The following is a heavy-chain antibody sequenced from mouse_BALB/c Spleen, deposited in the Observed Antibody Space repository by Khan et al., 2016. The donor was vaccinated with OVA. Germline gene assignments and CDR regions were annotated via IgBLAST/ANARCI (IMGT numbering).Heavy chain of an antibody. Sequence: VQLQQSGPELVKPGASVMMSCKASGYTFSDYVMHWVKQKPGQGLEWIGYIYPYNDDTESTERFKGKATLTLDKSSNTAYMDLSSLTSADSAVYYCARSTTDYYTMGYWGQGTSVTVSS. D-gene: IGHD1-1*01. J-gene: IGHJ4*01. CDR1: GYTFSDYV. CDR2: IYPYNDDT. CDR3: ARSTTDYYTMGY. V-gene: IGHV1S136*01.